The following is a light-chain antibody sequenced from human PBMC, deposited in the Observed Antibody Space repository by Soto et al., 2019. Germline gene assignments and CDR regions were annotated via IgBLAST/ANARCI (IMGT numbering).Light chain of an antibody. CDR2: GAS. J-gene: IGKJ1*01. V-gene: IGKV3-20*01. CDR1: QSVSSSY. Sequence: ELVLTQSPGTLSLSPGERATLSCRASQSVSSSYLAWYQQNRGQAPRLLIYGASSRAPGIPDRFGGSGSGTDFTLTISRLEPEDFAVYYCQQYGSSRWTFGQGTKVDI. CDR3: QQYGSSRWT.